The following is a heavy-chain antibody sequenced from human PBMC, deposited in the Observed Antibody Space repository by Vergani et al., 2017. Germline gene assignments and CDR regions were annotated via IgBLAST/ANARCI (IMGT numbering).Heavy chain of an antibody. D-gene: IGHD5-24*01. CDR1: GFTFSSYA. V-gene: IGHV3-48*03. J-gene: IGHJ4*02. CDR3: ARETRDTPSSLDY. Sequence: EVQLLESGGGLVQPGGSLRLSCAASGFTFSSYAMSWVRQAPGKGLEWVSTISSSGSTIYYADSVKGRFTISRDNAKNSLYLQMNSLRAEDTAVYYCARETRDTPSSLDYWGQGTLVTVSS. CDR2: ISSSGSTI.